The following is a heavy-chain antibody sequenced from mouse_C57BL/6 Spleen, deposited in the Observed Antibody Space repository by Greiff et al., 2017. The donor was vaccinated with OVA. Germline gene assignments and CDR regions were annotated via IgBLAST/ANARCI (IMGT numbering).Heavy chain of an antibody. J-gene: IGHJ4*01. V-gene: IGHV1-18*01. CDR2: INPNNGGT. Sequence: EVQRVESGPELVKPGASVKIPCKASGYTFTDYNMDWVKQSHGKSLEWIGDINPNNGGTIYNQKFKGKATLTVDKSSSTAYMELRSLTSEDTAVYYCARGGGDYYAMDYWGQGTSVTVSS. CDR3: ARGGGDYYAMDY. CDR1: GYTFTDYN.